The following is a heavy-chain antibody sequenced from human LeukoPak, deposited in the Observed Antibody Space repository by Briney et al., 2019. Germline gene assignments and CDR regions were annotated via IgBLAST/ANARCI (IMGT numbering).Heavy chain of an antibody. J-gene: IGHJ4*02. V-gene: IGHV4-39*01. CDR3: ARQSSYYIDC. Sequence: PSETLSLTCTVSGGSISSSSYFWGWIRQPLGKGLEWIGSIYYSGNTYYKPSLKSRVTMSVDTSKNQFSLKLTSVTAADTAVYYCARQSSYYIDCWGQGTLVTVSS. D-gene: IGHD6-6*01. CDR2: IYYSGNT. CDR1: GGSISSSSYF.